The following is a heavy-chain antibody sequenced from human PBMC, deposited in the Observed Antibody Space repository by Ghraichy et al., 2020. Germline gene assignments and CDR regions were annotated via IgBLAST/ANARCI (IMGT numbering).Heavy chain of an antibody. J-gene: IGHJ4*02. CDR3: ARDGYYGSGSHSDH. Sequence: GGSLRLSCAASGFTFSLYSMSWVRQAPGKGLEWLAYISSSSTNIYYADSVKGRFTVSRDNARNSLDLQLNSLRDEDTAVYYCARDGYYGSGSHSDHWGQGTLVTVTP. D-gene: IGHD3-10*01. CDR2: ISSSSTNI. V-gene: IGHV3-48*02. CDR1: GFTFSLYS.